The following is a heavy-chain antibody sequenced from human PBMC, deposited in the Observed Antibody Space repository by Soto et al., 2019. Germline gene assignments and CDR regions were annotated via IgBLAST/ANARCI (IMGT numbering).Heavy chain of an antibody. CDR1: GYPFTTYD. CDR2: VSGYNGNA. CDR3: ARDSTARLAWFDP. V-gene: IGHV1-18*04. J-gene: IGHJ5*02. D-gene: IGHD6-6*01. Sequence: QIQLVQSGPELMKPGASVRVSCKASGYPFTTYDITWVRQAPGQGLEWMGWVSGYNGNAKYAQRLQGRVTMTRETSTSTAYMELRSLTSDDTAISYCARDSTARLAWFDPWGQGSLVIVSS.